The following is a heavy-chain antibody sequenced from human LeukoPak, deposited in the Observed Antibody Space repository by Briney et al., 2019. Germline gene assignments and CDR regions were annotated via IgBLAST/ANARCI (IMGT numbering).Heavy chain of an antibody. D-gene: IGHD2-15*01. CDR1: GGSINSSNW. V-gene: IGHV4-4*02. CDR2: IYYSGST. J-gene: IGHJ5*02. CDR3: ARGTRNLIRGRPNWFDP. Sequence: SETLSLTCAVSGGSINSSNWWSWVRQPPGKGLEWIGEIYYSGSTNYNPSLKSRVTISVDKSKNQFSLKLSSVTAADTAVYYCARGTRNLIRGRPNWFDPWGQGTLVTVSS.